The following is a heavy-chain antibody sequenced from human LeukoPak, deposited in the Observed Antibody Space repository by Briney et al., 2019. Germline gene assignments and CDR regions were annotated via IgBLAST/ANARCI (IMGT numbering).Heavy chain of an antibody. D-gene: IGHD6-19*01. CDR1: GFTFNSYW. Sequence: PGGSLRLSCAASGFTFNSYWMTWVSQAPGKGLEWVEDIKQEGSDKYYAGSVKGRFNISRDNTKNSLYLQMNSLRAEDTAVYFCARYNSAWKTDDYWGQGTLVTVSS. CDR3: ARYNSAWKTDDY. J-gene: IGHJ4*02. V-gene: IGHV3-7*03. CDR2: IKQEGSDK.